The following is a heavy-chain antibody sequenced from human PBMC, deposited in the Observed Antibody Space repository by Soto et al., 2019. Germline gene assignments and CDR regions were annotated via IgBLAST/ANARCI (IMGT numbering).Heavy chain of an antibody. Sequence: ASVKVSCKASGYTFTGYYMHWVRQAPGQGLEWMGWINPNSGGTNYAQKFQGWVTMTRDTSISTAYMELSRLRSDDTAVYYCARGGYCSGGSCYRDWFDPWGQGTLVTVS. D-gene: IGHD2-15*01. J-gene: IGHJ5*02. CDR1: GYTFTGYY. V-gene: IGHV1-2*04. CDR3: ARGGYCSGGSCYRDWFDP. CDR2: INPNSGGT.